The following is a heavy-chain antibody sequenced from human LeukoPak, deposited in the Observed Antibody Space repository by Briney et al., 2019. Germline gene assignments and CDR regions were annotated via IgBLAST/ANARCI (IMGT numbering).Heavy chain of an antibody. V-gene: IGHV3-7*01. CDR1: GFAFSNYW. J-gene: IGHJ4*02. D-gene: IGHD2-15*01. CDR2: IKQDGSET. CDR3: GSTNSFSY. Sequence: GESLRLSCAASGFAFSNYWMNWARQAPGKGLEGVANIKQDGSETNYVDSVKGRFTISRDNAKNSLYLQMNSLRAEDTALYYCGSTNSFSYWGRGTLVTVSS.